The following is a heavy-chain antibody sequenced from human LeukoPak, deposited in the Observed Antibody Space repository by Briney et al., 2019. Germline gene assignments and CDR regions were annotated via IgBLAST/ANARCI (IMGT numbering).Heavy chain of an antibody. J-gene: IGHJ5*02. Sequence: GGSLRLSCAASGFTFSKYGMHWVRQAPGKGLEWVAVIWFDGSNRNHADSVKGRSTISRDNSKNTLYLQMNSLRVEDTAVYFWVRDYCGSGSGYENNWFDPWGERTLGTVSS. D-gene: IGHD2-15*01. V-gene: IGHV3-33*01. CDR2: IWFDGSNR. CDR1: GFTFSKYG. CDR3: VRDYCGSGSGYENNWFDP.